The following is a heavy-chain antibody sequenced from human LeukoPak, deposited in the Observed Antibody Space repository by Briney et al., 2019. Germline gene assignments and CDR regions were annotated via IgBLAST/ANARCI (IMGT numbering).Heavy chain of an antibody. V-gene: IGHV3-11*05. D-gene: IGHD3-22*01. J-gene: IGHJ4*02. CDR2: ISSSSSYT. Sequence: PGGSLRLSCAATGFTFNDYYMSWIRQAPGKGLEWVSYISSSSSYTNYADSVKGRFTISRDNAKNSLYLQMNSLRAEDTAVYYCAREKRYYYDSSGYYFQYYFDNGGQGTLVTVSS. CDR1: GFTFNDYY. CDR3: AREKRYYYDSSGYYFQYYFDN.